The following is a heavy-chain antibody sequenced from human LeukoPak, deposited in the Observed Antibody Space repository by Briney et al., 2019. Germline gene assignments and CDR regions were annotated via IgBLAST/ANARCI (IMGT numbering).Heavy chain of an antibody. CDR3: ARGGSGWYGNYFDY. Sequence: GGSLRLSCAASGFTFSSYSMNWVRQAPGKGLEWVSYISSSSSTIYYADSVKGRFTISRDNAKNSLYLQMNSLRAEDTAVYYCARGGSGWYGNYFDYWGQGTLVTVSS. CDR1: GFTFSSYS. V-gene: IGHV3-48*01. J-gene: IGHJ4*02. CDR2: ISSSSSTI. D-gene: IGHD6-13*01.